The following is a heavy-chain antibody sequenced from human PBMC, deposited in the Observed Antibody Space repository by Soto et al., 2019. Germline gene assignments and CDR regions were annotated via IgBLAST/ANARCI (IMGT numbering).Heavy chain of an antibody. V-gene: IGHV4-39*01. CDR2: IYYSGST. J-gene: IGHJ4*02. D-gene: IGHD3-10*01. CDR3: ARRITMVRGVIPPVDCDY. CDR1: GGSISSSSYY. Sequence: QLQLQESGPGLVKPSETLSLTCTVSGGSISSSSYYWGWIRQPPGKGLEWIGSIYYSGSTYYNPSLRNGVTISVDTAKNQFSLKLSSVTAADTAVYYCARRITMVRGVIPPVDCDYWGQGTLVTVSS.